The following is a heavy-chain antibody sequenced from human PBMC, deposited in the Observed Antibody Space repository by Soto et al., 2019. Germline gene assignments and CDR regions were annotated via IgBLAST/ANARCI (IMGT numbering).Heavy chain of an antibody. CDR3: ARAPNILTVQYCFDY. J-gene: IGHJ4*01. CDR1: GGTFSSYS. D-gene: IGHD3-9*01. CDR2: IIPIFGTA. V-gene: IGHV1-69*01. Sequence: QVQLVQSGAEVKKPGSSVKVSCKASGGTFSSYSINWVRQAPGQGLEWMGGIIPIFGTANNAQKFQGSVTITADESAITVCRELSILRSEVTAVYYCARAPNILTVQYCFDYWGHGTLVTVSS.